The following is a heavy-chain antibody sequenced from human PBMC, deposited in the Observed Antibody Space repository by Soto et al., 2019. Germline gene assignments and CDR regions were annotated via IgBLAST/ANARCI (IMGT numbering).Heavy chain of an antibody. CDR2: ISAYNGNT. V-gene: IGHV1-18*01. CDR3: ARDPGYCTNGVCYTGMVDY. Sequence: ASVKVSCKASGYTFTSYGISWVRQAPGQGLEWMGWISAYNGNTNYAQKLQGRVTMTTDTSTSTAYMELRSLRSDDTAVYYCARDPGYCTNGVCYTGMVDYWGQGTLATVSS. D-gene: IGHD2-8*01. CDR1: GYTFTSYG. J-gene: IGHJ4*02.